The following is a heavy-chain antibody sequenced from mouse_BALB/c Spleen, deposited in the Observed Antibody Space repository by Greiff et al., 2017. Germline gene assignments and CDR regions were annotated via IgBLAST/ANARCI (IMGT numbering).Heavy chain of an antibody. J-gene: IGHJ3*01. CDR2: IDPFNGGT. Sequence: EVQLQQSGPELMKPGASVKISCKASGYSFTSYYMHWVKQSHGKSLEWIGYIDPFNGGTSYNQKFKGKATLTVDKSSSTAYMHLSSLTSEDSAVYYCAREVVYGSSYPFAYWGQGTLVTVSA. V-gene: IGHV1-28*01. CDR1: GYSFTSYY. CDR3: AREVVYGSSYPFAY. D-gene: IGHD1-1*01.